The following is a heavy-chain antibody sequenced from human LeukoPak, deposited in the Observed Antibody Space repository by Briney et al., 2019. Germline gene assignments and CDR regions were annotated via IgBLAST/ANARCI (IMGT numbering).Heavy chain of an antibody. D-gene: IGHD4-11*01. CDR2: ISDDGRNK. CDR1: GFSFISYG. J-gene: IGHJ4*02. V-gene: IGHV3-30*18. Sequence: GGSLRLSCAASGFSFISYGMHWVRQAPGKGLEWVGVISDDGRNKKYADSVKGRFTISRDNSKDTLYLQMNSLRDEDTAVYYCAKRPSDYGNYVTYFDYWGQGTLVTVSS. CDR3: AKRPSDYGNYVTYFDY.